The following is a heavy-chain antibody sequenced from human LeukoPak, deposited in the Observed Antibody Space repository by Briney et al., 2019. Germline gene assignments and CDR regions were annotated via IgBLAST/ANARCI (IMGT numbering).Heavy chain of an antibody. CDR1: GGTFSSYA. Sequence: GASVKVSCKASGGTFSSYAISWVRQAPGQGLEWMGGINPNSGGTNYAQKFQGRVTMTRDTSISTAYMELSRLRSDDTAVYYCARTIAAAAHWGQGTLVTVSS. CDR3: ARTIAAAAH. D-gene: IGHD6-13*01. CDR2: INPNSGGT. J-gene: IGHJ4*02. V-gene: IGHV1-2*02.